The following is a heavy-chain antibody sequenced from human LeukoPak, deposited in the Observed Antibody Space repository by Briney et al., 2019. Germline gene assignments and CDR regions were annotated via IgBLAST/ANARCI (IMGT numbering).Heavy chain of an antibody. D-gene: IGHD2-2*01. J-gene: IGHJ3*02. V-gene: IGHV4-39*01. CDR1: GGSISSSSYY. Sequence: SETLSLTCTVSGGSISSSSYYWGWIRQPPGKGLEWIGSIYYSGSTYYNPSLKSRVTISVDTSKNQFSLKLSSVTAADTAVYYCATSSTSLGAFDIWGQGTMVTVSS. CDR3: ATSSTSLGAFDI. CDR2: IYYSGST.